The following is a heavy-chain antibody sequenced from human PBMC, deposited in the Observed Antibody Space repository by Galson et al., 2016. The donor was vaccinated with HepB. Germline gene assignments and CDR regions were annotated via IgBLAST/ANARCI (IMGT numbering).Heavy chain of an antibody. CDR1: GFTFSSHA. D-gene: IGHD2-15*01. CDR2: ISPSGDTI. CDR3: AKDYIGTLPEALDI. V-gene: IGHV3-23*01. Sequence: SLRLSCAASGFTFSSHAMAWVRQAPGKGLEWVTGISPSGDTISYADSVKGRFTISRDNAKNTLHLQMNSLRAEDTALYYCAKDYIGTLPEALDIWGQGTNVPVSS. J-gene: IGHJ3*02.